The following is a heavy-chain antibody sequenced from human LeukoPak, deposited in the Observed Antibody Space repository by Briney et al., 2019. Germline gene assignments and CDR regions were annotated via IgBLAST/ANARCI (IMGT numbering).Heavy chain of an antibody. CDR1: GFTFSSRT. CDR2: ISNSSSYI. J-gene: IGHJ6*04. V-gene: IGHV3-21*01. D-gene: IGHD6-13*01. CDR3: AREKQPRYYYGMDV. Sequence: GGSLRLSCAASGFTFSSRTMNWVRQAPGKGLEWVSSISNSSSYIYYAGSVKGRFTISRDNAKNSLYLQMNSLRAEDTAVYYCAREKQPRYYYGMDVWGKGTTVTVSS.